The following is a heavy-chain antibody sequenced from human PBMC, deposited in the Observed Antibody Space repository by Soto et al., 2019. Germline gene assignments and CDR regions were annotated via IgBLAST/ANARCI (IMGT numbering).Heavy chain of an antibody. J-gene: IGHJ4*02. CDR3: ARRYGGNFDY. CDR1: GGNIRSGGYY. CDR2: IYYSGST. Sequence: SETLSLTCTVSGGNIRSGGYYWSWIRQHPGKGLEWIGYIYYSGSTYYNPSLKSRVTISVDTSKNQFSLKLSSVTAADTAVYYCARRYGGNFDYWGQGTLVTVSS. V-gene: IGHV4-31*03. D-gene: IGHD2-15*01.